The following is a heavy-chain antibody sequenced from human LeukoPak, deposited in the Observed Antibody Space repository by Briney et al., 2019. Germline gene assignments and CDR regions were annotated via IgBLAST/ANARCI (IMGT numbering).Heavy chain of an antibody. CDR1: GFTFDDYA. Sequence: GGSLRLSCAASGFTFDDYAMRWVRQAPGKGLEWVSGISWNSGSIDYADSVKGRFTISRDNAKNSLYLQMNSLRAEDTALYYCAKVPYYYDSSGYSNYYFDYWGQGTLVTVSS. CDR3: AKVPYYYDSSGYSNYYFDY. D-gene: IGHD3-22*01. V-gene: IGHV3-9*01. J-gene: IGHJ4*02. CDR2: ISWNSGSI.